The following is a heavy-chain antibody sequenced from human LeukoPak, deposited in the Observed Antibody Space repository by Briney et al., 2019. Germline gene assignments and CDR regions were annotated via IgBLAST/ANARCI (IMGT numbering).Heavy chain of an antibody. D-gene: IGHD4/OR15-4a*01. CDR3: ARLGGANSFGY. J-gene: IGHJ4*02. Sequence: GESLKISCKGSGYSFTDYWIVWVRQMPGKGLEWMGIIYPGDSDTKYSPSFQGPVTISADKSISTAYLQWSSLKASDTAMYYCARLGGANSFGYWGQGTLVTVSS. V-gene: IGHV5-51*01. CDR2: IYPGDSDT. CDR1: GYSFTDYW.